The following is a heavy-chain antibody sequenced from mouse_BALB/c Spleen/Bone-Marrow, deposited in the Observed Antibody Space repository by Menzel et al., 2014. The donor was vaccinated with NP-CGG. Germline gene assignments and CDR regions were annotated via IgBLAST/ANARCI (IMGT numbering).Heavy chain of an antibody. V-gene: IGHV2-6-5*01. CDR2: IWGGGST. Sequence: VKLQESGPGLVAPPQSLSITCTVSGFSLTDCGVSWIRQPPGKGLEWLGVIWGGGSTYYNSALKSRLSISKDNSKSQVFLKMNSLQTDDTAMYYCARIYFDFDGFAYWGQGTLVTVSA. D-gene: IGHD2-4*01. CDR1: GFSLTDCG. J-gene: IGHJ3*01. CDR3: ARIYFDFDGFAY.